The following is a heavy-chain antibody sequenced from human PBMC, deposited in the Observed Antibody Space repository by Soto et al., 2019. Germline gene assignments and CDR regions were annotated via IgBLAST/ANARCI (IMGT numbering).Heavy chain of an antibody. D-gene: IGHD3-3*01. CDR2: MNPICGTA. CDR1: GGTFSSYA. CDR3: ARGLEWSWSLDP. J-gene: IGHJ5*02. V-gene: IGHV1-8*02. Sequence: GASVKASCKASGGTFSSYAISWVRQATGQGLEWMGWMNPICGTAGYAQKFQGRVTMTRNTSISTAYMELSSLRSEDTAMYYCARGLEWSWSLDPWGQGTLVTVSS.